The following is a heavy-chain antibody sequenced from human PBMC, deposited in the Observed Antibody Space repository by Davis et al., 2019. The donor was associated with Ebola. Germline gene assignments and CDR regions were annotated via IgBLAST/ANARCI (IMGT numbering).Heavy chain of an antibody. Sequence: GESLKISCAASGFFFSSFAMTWVRQAPGKGLEWVSVIYSGGSTYYADSVKGRFTISRDNSKNTLYLQMNSLRAEDTAVYYCARDNGDYDFWSGYYDYWGQGTLVTVSS. V-gene: IGHV3-53*01. CDR2: IYSGGST. CDR3: ARDNGDYDFWSGYYDY. D-gene: IGHD3-3*01. J-gene: IGHJ4*02. CDR1: GFFFSSFA.